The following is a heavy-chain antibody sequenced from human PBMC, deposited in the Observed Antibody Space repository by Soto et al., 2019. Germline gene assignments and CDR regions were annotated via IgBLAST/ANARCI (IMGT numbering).Heavy chain of an antibody. V-gene: IGHV3-21*01. J-gene: IGHJ5*02. Sequence: GGSLRLSCAASGFTFSSYSMNWVRQAPGKGLEWVSSISSSSSYIYYADSVKGRFTISRDNAKNSLYLQMNSLRAEDTAVYYCAGDALGRARIDPWGQGTLVTVSS. CDR2: ISSSSSYI. CDR3: AGDALGRARIDP. D-gene: IGHD6-6*01. CDR1: GFTFSSYS.